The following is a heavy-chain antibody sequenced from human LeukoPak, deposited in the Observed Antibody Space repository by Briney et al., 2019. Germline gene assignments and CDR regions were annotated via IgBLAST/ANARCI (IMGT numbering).Heavy chain of an antibody. CDR3: ARHRDMSWAFDV. CDR1: GYSISSGYY. J-gene: IGHJ3*01. CDR2: MYHSGST. Sequence: SETLSLTCTVSGYSISSGYYWGWIRQPPGKGLEWIGSMYHSGSTYYNPSLKSRVTISVDTSKNHLSLKLSSVTAADTAVYYCARHRDMSWAFDVWGQGTMVSVSS. D-gene: IGHD3-9*01. V-gene: IGHV4-38-2*02.